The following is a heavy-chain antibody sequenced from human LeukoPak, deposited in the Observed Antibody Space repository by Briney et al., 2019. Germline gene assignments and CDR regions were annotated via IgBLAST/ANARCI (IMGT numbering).Heavy chain of an antibody. CDR2: IRSSSRTI. D-gene: IGHD6-19*01. CDR1: GFTFSSYS. Sequence: NPGGSLRLSCAASGFTFSSYSMNWVRQAPGKGLEWVSYIRSSSRTIYYADSVKGRFTISRDNAKNSLFLQMNSLRAEDTAVYYCARHIYSGWYDYFDYWGQGTPVTASS. J-gene: IGHJ4*02. V-gene: IGHV3-48*01. CDR3: ARHIYSGWYDYFDY.